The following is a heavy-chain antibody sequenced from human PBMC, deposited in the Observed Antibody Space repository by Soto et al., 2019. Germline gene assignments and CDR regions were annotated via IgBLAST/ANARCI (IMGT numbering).Heavy chain of an antibody. CDR1: GGSISSGGYY. Sequence: QVQLQESGPGLVKPSQTLSLTCTVSGGSISSGGYYCSWIRQHPGKGLEWIGYIYYSGSTYYNPSLKSRVTISVDTSKNQFSLKLSSVTAADTAVYYCARGVVRGVEFDPWGQGTLVTVSS. V-gene: IGHV4-31*03. CDR2: IYYSGST. J-gene: IGHJ5*02. D-gene: IGHD3-10*01. CDR3: ARGVVRGVEFDP.